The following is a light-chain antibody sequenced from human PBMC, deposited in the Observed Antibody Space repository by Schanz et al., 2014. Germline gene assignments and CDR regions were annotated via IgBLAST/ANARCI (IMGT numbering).Light chain of an antibody. Sequence: DIQMTQSPSTLSASVGDRVTITCRASQSISNWLAWYQQKPGKPPKFLIYKASSLESGVPSRFSGTGSGTEFTLTISSLQPDDFATYYCQQYISYSRSFGQGTKVEIK. J-gene: IGKJ1*01. CDR1: QSISNW. CDR3: QQYISYSRS. V-gene: IGKV1-5*03. CDR2: KAS.